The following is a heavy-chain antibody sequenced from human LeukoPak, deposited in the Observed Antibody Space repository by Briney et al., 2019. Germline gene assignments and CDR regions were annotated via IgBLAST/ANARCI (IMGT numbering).Heavy chain of an antibody. D-gene: IGHD2-2*02. CDR2: INHSGST. V-gene: IGHV4-34*01. CDR3: ASLGDPDIVVVPAAIAPLYGMDV. Sequence: SETLSLTCAVYGGSFSGYYWSWIRQPPGKGLEWIGEINHSGSTNYNPSLKSRVTISVDTSKNQFSLKLSSVTAADTAVYYCASLGDPDIVVVPAAIAPLYGMDVWGQGTTVTVSS. J-gene: IGHJ6*02. CDR1: GGSFSGYY.